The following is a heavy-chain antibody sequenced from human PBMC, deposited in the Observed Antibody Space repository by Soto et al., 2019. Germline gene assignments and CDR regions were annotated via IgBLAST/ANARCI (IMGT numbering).Heavy chain of an antibody. CDR1: GYTFTSYD. CDR3: ARGSDIVVVFGCTPNWFDP. V-gene: IGHV1-8*01. J-gene: IGHJ5*02. D-gene: IGHD2-2*01. CDR2: MNPNSGNT. Sequence: QVQLVQSGAEVKKPGASVKVSCKASGYTFTSYDINWVRQATGQGLEWMGWMNPNSGNTGYAQKFQGIVTMTMNTSISTAYMELSSLRSEDTAVYYCARGSDIVVVFGCTPNWFDPWGQGTLVTVSS.